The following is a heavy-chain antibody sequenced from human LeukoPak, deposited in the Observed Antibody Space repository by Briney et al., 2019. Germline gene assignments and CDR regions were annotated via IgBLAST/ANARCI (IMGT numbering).Heavy chain of an antibody. Sequence: GGSLRLSCAASGFTFSSYAMSWVRQAPGKGLEWVSAISGSGGSTYYADSVKGRFTISRDNSKNTLYLQMNSLRAEDTAVYYCARGLSYSYYYMDVWGKGTTVTISS. J-gene: IGHJ6*03. CDR2: ISGSGGST. V-gene: IGHV3-23*01. D-gene: IGHD6-19*01. CDR3: ARGLSYSYYYMDV. CDR1: GFTFSSYA.